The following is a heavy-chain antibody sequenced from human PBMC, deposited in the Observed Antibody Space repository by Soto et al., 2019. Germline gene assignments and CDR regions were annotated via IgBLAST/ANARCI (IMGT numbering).Heavy chain of an antibody. V-gene: IGHV3-72*01. D-gene: IGHD3-22*01. CDR3: TRGLSSSIGYYGSYYGMDV. CDR2: TRNKPNSYTT. J-gene: IGHJ6*02. Sequence: PGGSLRLSCAASGFTFSSYAMSWVRQAPGKGLEWVGRTRNKPNSYTTEYAASVKGRFTISRDESKNSLYLQMNNLKTEDTAVYYCTRGLSSSIGYYGSYYGMDVWGQGTTVTV. CDR1: GFTFSSYA.